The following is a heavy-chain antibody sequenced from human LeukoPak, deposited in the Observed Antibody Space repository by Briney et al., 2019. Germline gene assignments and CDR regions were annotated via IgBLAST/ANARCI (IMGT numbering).Heavy chain of an antibody. Sequence: PGGSLRLSCEASGFSFRTYSMNWVRQAPGKGLEWVSYISGSSASIYYAGSVKGRFTISRDNAKNSLYLQMNSLRAEDTAVYYCARGLRLGDPFHYMDVWGKGTTVTISS. D-gene: IGHD5-12*01. CDR2: ISGSSASI. J-gene: IGHJ6*03. CDR3: ARGLRLGDPFHYMDV. V-gene: IGHV3-48*01. CDR1: GFSFRTYS.